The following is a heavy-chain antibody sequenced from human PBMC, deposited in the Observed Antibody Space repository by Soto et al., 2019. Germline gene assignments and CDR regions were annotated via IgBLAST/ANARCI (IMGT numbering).Heavy chain of an antibody. D-gene: IGHD6-6*01. CDR2: INHSGST. V-gene: IGHV4-34*01. CDR3: ARLRQQLVRYYYYGMDV. J-gene: IGHJ6*02. Sequence: QVQLQQWGAGLLKPSETLSLTCAVYGGSFSGYYWSWIRQPPGKGLEWIGEINHSGSTNYNPSLKSRVTISVDTSKNQFSLKLSSVTAADTAVYYCARLRQQLVRYYYYGMDVWGQGTTVTVSS. CDR1: GGSFSGYY.